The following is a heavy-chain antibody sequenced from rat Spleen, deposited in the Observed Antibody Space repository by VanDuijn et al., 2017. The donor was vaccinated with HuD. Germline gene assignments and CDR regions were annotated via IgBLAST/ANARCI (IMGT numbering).Heavy chain of an antibody. Sequence: EVQLVESGGGLVQPGRSLKLSCVASGFTFSGYWMYWLRQAPGKGLEWISSINTDGDSTFYPDSVKGRFTISRDNAKNTLYLQMDSLRSEDTATYYCARHHYGGYPHWFAYWGQGTLVTVSS. J-gene: IGHJ3*01. D-gene: IGHD1-11*01. V-gene: IGHV5-58*01. CDR2: INTDGDST. CDR1: GFTFSGYW. CDR3: ARHHYGGYPHWFAY.